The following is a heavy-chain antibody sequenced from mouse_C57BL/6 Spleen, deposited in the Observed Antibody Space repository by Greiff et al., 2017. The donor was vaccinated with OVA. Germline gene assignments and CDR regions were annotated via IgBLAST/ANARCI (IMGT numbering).Heavy chain of an antibody. V-gene: IGHV1-80*01. CDR3: ARSGAPHAMDY. CDR2: IYPGDGDT. J-gene: IGHJ4*01. CDR1: GYAFSSYW. D-gene: IGHD3-1*01. Sequence: QVQLQQSGAELVKPGASVKISCKASGYAFSSYWMNWVKQRPGKGLEWIGQIYPGDGDTNYNGTFKGKATLTADKSSSTAYMQLSSLTSEDSAVYFCARSGAPHAMDYWGQGTSVTVSS.